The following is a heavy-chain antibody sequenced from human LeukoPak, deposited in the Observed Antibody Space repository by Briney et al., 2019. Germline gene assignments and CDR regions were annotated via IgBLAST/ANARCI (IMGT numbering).Heavy chain of an antibody. V-gene: IGHV4-4*07. D-gene: IGHD3-22*01. Sequence: SGTLSLTCAVSGGSISSYYWSWIRQPAGKGLEWIGRIYTSGSTNYNPSLKSRVTMSVDTSKNQFSLKLSSVTAADTAVYYCARGAYYYDSSGYYYDNFDYWGQGTLVTVSS. CDR2: IYTSGST. CDR3: ARGAYYYDSSGYYYDNFDY. J-gene: IGHJ4*02. CDR1: GGSISSYY.